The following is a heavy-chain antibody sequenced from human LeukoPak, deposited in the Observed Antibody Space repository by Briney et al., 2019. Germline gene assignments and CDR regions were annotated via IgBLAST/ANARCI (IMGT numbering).Heavy chain of an antibody. CDR2: INPSGGST. D-gene: IGHD6-13*01. CDR1: GYTFTSYY. CDR3: ARGIAAAGFDP. J-gene: IGHJ5*02. Sequence: GASVKVSCKASGYTFTSYYMHWLRQAPGQGLEWMGIINPSGGSTSYAQKFQGRVTMTRDMSTSTVYMELSSLRSEDTAVYYCARGIAAAGFDPWGQGTLVTVSS. V-gene: IGHV1-46*01.